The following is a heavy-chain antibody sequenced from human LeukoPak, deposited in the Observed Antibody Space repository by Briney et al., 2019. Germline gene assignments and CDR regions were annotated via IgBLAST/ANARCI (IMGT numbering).Heavy chain of an antibody. Sequence: SETLSLTCTVSGDSISSYFWTWIRQPPGKGLEWIGYIYYSGSTNYNPSLKSRVTISVDASKKHFSLRLSSVTAADTAVYYCAREEIRSWFDPWGQGTLVTVSS. V-gene: IGHV4-59*01. CDR1: GDSISSYF. CDR2: IYYSGST. CDR3: AREEIRSWFDP. D-gene: IGHD5-24*01. J-gene: IGHJ5*02.